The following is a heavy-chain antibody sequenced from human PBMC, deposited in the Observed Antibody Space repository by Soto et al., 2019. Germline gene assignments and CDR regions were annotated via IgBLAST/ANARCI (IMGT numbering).Heavy chain of an antibody. CDR3: VRTRQQWLVGDS. D-gene: IGHD6-19*01. CDR1: GYTLSSFG. V-gene: IGHV1-3*01. J-gene: IGHJ4*02. CDR2: INAGNGNT. Sequence: QAQLVQSGAEVKKPGASVKVSCKASGYTLSSFGIHWVRQAPGQRLERMGWINAGNGNTKYSQKLKGRVTFSRDTSANTAYMELTSLTSEDTAVYYCVRTRQQWLVGDSWGQGSLVTVSS.